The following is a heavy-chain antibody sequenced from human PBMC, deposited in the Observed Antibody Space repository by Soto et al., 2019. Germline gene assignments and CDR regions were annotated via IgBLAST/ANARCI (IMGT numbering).Heavy chain of an antibody. CDR2: ISYDGSNK. Sequence: QVQLVESGGGLVQPGRSLRLSCAASGFTFSSYGMHWVRQAPGKGLEWVAVISYDGSNKYYADSVKGRFTISRDNSKNTLNLQMNSLRAEDTAVYYCAKDSLAAHYLPGYWGQGTLVTVSS. CDR1: GFTFSSYG. J-gene: IGHJ4*02. D-gene: IGHD2-15*01. V-gene: IGHV3-30*18. CDR3: AKDSLAAHYLPGY.